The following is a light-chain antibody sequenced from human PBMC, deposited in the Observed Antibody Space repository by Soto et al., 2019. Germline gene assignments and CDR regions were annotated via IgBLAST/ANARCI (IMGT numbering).Light chain of an antibody. Sequence: EIVLTQSPGTLSLSPGERATLSCRASQGVSRNYLAWYQQKPGQAPRLLMYDASRRATGIPDRFSGSGAGTDFTLTISRLEPEDFAVYYCQQYGSSPVTFGQGTKVEIK. V-gene: IGKV3-20*01. CDR1: QGVSRNY. J-gene: IGKJ1*01. CDR2: DAS. CDR3: QQYGSSPVT.